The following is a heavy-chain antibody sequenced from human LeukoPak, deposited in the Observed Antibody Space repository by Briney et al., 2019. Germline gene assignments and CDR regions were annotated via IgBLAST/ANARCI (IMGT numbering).Heavy chain of an antibody. J-gene: IGHJ5*02. V-gene: IGHV4-30-4*01. Sequence: SETLSLTCTVSGGSISSGDYYWGWIRQPPGKGLEWIGHIYYSGSTYYNPSLKSRVTISVDTSKNQFSLRLSSVTAADTAVYYCARETRRTAMVSLWGGWFDPWGQGTLVTVSS. CDR1: GGSISSGDYY. CDR2: IYYSGST. D-gene: IGHD5-18*01. CDR3: ARETRRTAMVSLWGGWFDP.